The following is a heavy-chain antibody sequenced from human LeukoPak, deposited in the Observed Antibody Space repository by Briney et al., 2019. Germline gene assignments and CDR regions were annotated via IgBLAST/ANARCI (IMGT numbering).Heavy chain of an antibody. D-gene: IGHD1-1*01. CDR2: IYWNDDK. CDR1: GFSLSTSGVD. CDR3: ALSTTVGSPFDY. J-gene: IGHJ4*02. Sequence: SGPTLVNPTQTLTLTCTFSGFSLSTSGVDVGWIRQPPGKALEWLALIYWNDDKRYSPSLKSRLTITKDTSKNQVVLTMTDMDPVDTATYYCALSTTVGSPFDYWGQGTLVTVSS. V-gene: IGHV2-5*01.